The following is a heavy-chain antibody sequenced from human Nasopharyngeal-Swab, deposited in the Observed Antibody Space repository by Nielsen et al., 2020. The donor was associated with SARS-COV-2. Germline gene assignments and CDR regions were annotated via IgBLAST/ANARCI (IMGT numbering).Heavy chain of an antibody. J-gene: IGHJ4*02. CDR1: GGTFSSYD. D-gene: IGHD3-22*01. V-gene: IGHV1-8*02. CDR3: ARGSFYYYDSSGYYYSY. CDR2: MNPNSGNT. Sequence: ASVKVSCKASGGTFSSYDISWVRQATGQGLEWMGWMNPNSGNTGYAQKFQGRVTMTRNTSISTAYMELSSLRSEDTAVYYCARGSFYYYDSSGYYYSYWGQGTLVTVSS.